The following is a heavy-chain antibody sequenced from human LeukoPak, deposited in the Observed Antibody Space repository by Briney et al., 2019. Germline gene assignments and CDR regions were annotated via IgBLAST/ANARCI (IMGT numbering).Heavy chain of an antibody. CDR1: GFTFSSYA. Sequence: GSLRLSCAASGFTFSSYAMSWVRQAPGKGLEWVSYISSSGSTKYYADSVKGRFTISRDNAKNSLYLQMNSLRAEDTAVYYCAKDRSRWYFFDYWGQGTLVTVSS. J-gene: IGHJ4*02. CDR2: ISSSGSTK. V-gene: IGHV3-48*04. D-gene: IGHD1-14*01. CDR3: AKDRSRWYFFDY.